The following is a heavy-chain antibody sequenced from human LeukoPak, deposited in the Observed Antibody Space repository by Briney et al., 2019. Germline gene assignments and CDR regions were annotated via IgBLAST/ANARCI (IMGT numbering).Heavy chain of an antibody. Sequence: PSETLSLTCTVSGGSISSGSHYWSWIRQPPGKGLEWIGEINHSGSTNYNPSLKSRVTISVDTSKNQFSLKLSSVTAADTAVYYCARRSGFWSGYRWGQGTLVTVSS. J-gene: IGHJ4*02. CDR2: INHSGST. V-gene: IGHV4-39*07. D-gene: IGHD3-3*01. CDR3: ARRSGFWSGYR. CDR1: GGSISSGSHY.